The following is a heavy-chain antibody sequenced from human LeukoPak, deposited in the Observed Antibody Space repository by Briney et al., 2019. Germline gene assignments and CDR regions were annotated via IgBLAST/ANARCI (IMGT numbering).Heavy chain of an antibody. CDR2: IYYSGST. CDR1: GGSISSSSYY. J-gene: IGHJ6*03. V-gene: IGHV4-39*01. Sequence: SETLSLTCAVSGGSISSSSYYWGWIRQPPGKGLEWIGSIYYSGSTYYNPSLKSRVTISVDTSKNQFSLKLSSVTAADTAVYYCARQGGLSYYYYMDVWGKGTTVTISS. D-gene: IGHD3-16*01. CDR3: ARQGGLSYYYYMDV.